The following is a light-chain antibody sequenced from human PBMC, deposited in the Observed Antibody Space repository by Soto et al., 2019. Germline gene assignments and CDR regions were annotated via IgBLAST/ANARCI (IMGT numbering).Light chain of an antibody. CDR1: QSFSSFY. CDR2: DVS. Sequence: IVLTQSPGTLSLSPGERATLSCRASQSFSSFYLAWYQQKPGQAPRLLIYDVSSRATGIPDKFSGSGSGPDFTLTISRLEPEDIAVYYCHQVGRSPTFGQGTKVDIK. J-gene: IGKJ1*01. V-gene: IGKV3-20*01. CDR3: HQVGRSPT.